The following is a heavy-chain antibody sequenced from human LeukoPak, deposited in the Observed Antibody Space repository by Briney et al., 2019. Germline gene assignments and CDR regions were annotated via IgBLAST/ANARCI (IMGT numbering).Heavy chain of an antibody. J-gene: IGHJ6*03. CDR2: VHSIGNT. CDR1: GGSMRSSNDY. V-gene: IGHV4-39*01. CDR3: AKSYSSVFYYYMDV. Sequence: SETLSLTCTVSGGSMRSSNDYWGCIRQPPGKGLEWIGNVHSIGNTYYNPSLKSRVTISVDTSKNQFSLKLNSVSAADTAVYYCAKSYSSVFYYYMDVWAGGPRSPSP. D-gene: IGHD6-19*01.